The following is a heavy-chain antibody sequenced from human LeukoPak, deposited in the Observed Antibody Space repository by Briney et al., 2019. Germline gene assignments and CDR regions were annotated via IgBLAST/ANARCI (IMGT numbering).Heavy chain of an antibody. CDR2: INHSGST. V-gene: IGHV4-34*01. Sequence: SETLSLTCAVYGGSFSGYYWSWIRQPPGKGLEWIGEINHSGSTNYNPSLKSRVTISVDTSKNQFSLKLSSVTAADTAVYYFARVVTIVLMVHFHYWGQGTLVTVS. J-gene: IGHJ4*02. D-gene: IGHD2-8*01. CDR3: ARVVTIVLMVHFHY. CDR1: GGSFSGYY.